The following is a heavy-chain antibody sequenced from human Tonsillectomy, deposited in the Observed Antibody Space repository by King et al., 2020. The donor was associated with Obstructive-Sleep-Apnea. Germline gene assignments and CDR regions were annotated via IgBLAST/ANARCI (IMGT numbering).Heavy chain of an antibody. CDR1: GGSISGSSYY. CDR2: IYYSGNT. CDR3: GRDRTSAWYGLFDY. D-gene: IGHD2-2*01. V-gene: IGHV4-39*07. Sequence: QLQESGPGLVKPSETLSLTCTVSGGSISGSSYYWGWIRQPPGKGLEWIGSIYYSGNTYHSPSLTGRVTISVDTSKNQFSLKMSSVTAADTAVYYCGRDRTSAWYGLFDYWGQGTLVTVSS. J-gene: IGHJ4*02.